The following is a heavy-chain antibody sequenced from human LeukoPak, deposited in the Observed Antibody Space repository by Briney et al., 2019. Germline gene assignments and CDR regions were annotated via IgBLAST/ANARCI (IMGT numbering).Heavy chain of an antibody. CDR2: ISSNGGST. V-gene: IGHV3-64*01. J-gene: IGHJ6*03. Sequence: GGSLRRSCAASGFTFSSYAMHWVRQAPGKGLEYVSAISSNGGSTYYANSVKGRFTISRDNSKNTLYLQMGSLRAEDMAVYYCARPPMVRGVIYYYYMDVWGKGTTVTVSS. CDR1: GFTFSSYA. CDR3: ARPPMVRGVIYYYYMDV. D-gene: IGHD3-10*01.